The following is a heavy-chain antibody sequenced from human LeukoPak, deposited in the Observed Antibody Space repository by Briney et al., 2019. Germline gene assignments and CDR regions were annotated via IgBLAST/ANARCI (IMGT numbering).Heavy chain of an antibody. Sequence: GGSLRLSCAASGFTFSSYEMNWVRQAPGKGLEWVSYISSSGSTIYYADSVKGRFTISRDNAKNSLYLQMNSLRAEDTAVYCCERDSAGSGSYVGYFEYWGHGTLVTVSS. CDR3: ERDSAGSGSYVGYFEY. CDR2: ISSSGSTI. V-gene: IGHV3-48*03. CDR1: GFTFSSYE. J-gene: IGHJ4*01. D-gene: IGHD3-10*01.